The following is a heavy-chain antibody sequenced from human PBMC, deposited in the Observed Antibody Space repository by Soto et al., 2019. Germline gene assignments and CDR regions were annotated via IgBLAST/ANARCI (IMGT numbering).Heavy chain of an antibody. V-gene: IGHV5-51*01. D-gene: IGHD3-10*01. Sequence: GESLKISCKGSGYSFTSYWIGWVRQMPGKGLEWMGIIYPGDSDTRYSPSFQGQVTISADKSISTAYLQWSSLKASDTAMYYCARYYYGSGSPLDYYYGMDVWGQGTTVTVYS. CDR1: GYSFTSYW. CDR3: ARYYYGSGSPLDYYYGMDV. CDR2: IYPGDSDT. J-gene: IGHJ6*02.